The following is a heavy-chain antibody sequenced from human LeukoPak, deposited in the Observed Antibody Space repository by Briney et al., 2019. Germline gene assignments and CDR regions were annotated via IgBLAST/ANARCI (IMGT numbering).Heavy chain of an antibody. Sequence: GRSLRLSCAASGFTFSSYGMHWVRQAPVKGLEWVSVISYDGSNKYYADSVKGRFTISRDNAKNSLYLQMNSLRAEDTAIYYCAREMVGGGDCWGQGTLVTVSS. D-gene: IGHD2-15*01. V-gene: IGHV3-30*03. CDR3: AREMVGGGDC. J-gene: IGHJ4*02. CDR2: ISYDGSNK. CDR1: GFTFSSYG.